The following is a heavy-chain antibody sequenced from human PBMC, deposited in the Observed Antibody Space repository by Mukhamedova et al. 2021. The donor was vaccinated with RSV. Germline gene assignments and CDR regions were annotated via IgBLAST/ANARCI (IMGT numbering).Heavy chain of an antibody. J-gene: IGHJ5*02. CDR2: ISSSSSYI. D-gene: IGHD2-2*01. Sequence: GKGLEWVSSISSSSSYIYYADSVKGRFTISRDNAKNSLYLQMNSLRAEDTAVYYCATLLVVPPPNWFEPWGQGTLVTVAS. CDR3: ATLLVVPPPNWFEP. V-gene: IGHV3-21*01.